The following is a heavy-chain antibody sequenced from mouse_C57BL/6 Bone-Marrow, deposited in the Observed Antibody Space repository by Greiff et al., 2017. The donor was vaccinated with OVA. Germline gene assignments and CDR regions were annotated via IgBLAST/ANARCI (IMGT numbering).Heavy chain of an antibody. D-gene: IGHD1-1*01. CDR3: AREGYGSSEMAY. CDR2: ISDGGSYT. V-gene: IGHV5-4*01. Sequence: EVQLVESGGGLVKPGGSLKLSCAASGFTFSSYAMSWVRQTPEKRLEWVATISDGGSYTSYPDNVKGRFTISRDNAKNNLYLQMSHLKSEDTAMYYCAREGYGSSEMAYWGQGTLVTVSA. J-gene: IGHJ3*01. CDR1: GFTFSSYA.